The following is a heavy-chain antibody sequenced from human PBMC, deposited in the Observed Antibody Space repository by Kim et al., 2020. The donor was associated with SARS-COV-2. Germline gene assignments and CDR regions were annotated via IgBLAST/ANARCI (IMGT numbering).Heavy chain of an antibody. J-gene: IGHJ6*02. CDR2: ISAYNGNT. D-gene: IGHD3-10*01. V-gene: IGHV1-18*04. Sequence: ASVKVSCKASGYTFTSYGISWVRQAPGQGLEWMGWISAYNGNTNYAQKLQGRVTMTTDTSTSTAYMELRSLRSDDTAVYYCARVITDGSGSYPSWYYYYGMDVWGQGTTVTVSS. CDR1: GYTFTSYG. CDR3: ARVITDGSGSYPSWYYYYGMDV.